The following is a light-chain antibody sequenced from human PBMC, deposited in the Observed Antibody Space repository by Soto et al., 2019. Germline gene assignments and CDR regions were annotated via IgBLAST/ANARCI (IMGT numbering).Light chain of an antibody. CDR1: QSVSSK. CDR2: GAS. V-gene: IGKV3D-15*01. CDR3: QQYNNWRT. J-gene: IGKJ1*01. Sequence: VMTQSPATLSVSPGERATLSCRASQSVSSKLAWYKQKPGQAPSLLIYGASTRAIGIPARFSGSGSGTDFTLTISSLKSEDFGVYYCQQYNNWRTVGQGTKVDIK.